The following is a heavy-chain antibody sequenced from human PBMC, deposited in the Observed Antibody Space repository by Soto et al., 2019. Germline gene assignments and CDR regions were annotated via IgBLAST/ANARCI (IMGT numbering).Heavy chain of an antibody. Sequence: QVQLQESGPGLVKPSQTLSLTCTVSGGSISSGGFYWSWIRQHPGKGLEWIGYIYYSGSTYYNPSLKSRVSISIDTSKNQFSLKLSSVTAADTAVYYCARDSPINGPFDPWGQGTLVTVSS. CDR2: IYYSGST. CDR1: GGSISSGGFY. J-gene: IGHJ5*02. V-gene: IGHV4-31*03. D-gene: IGHD1-20*01. CDR3: ARDSPINGPFDP.